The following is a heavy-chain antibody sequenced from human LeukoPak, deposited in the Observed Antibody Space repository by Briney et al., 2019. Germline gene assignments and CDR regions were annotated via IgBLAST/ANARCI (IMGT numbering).Heavy chain of an antibody. D-gene: IGHD4-23*01. J-gene: IGHJ5*02. CDR1: GGPFRGFF. CDR3: ARGIFYGGRNQYIWFDL. V-gene: IGHV4-34*01. CDR2: ISHSGSY. Sequence: PSETLSLTCAVYGGPFRGFFWSWIRQAPGKGLEWIGEISHSGSYNCNPSLKSRITISLASSKSQFSLRLTSVTAADTAVYYCARGIFYGGRNQYIWFDLWGQGTLVTVSS.